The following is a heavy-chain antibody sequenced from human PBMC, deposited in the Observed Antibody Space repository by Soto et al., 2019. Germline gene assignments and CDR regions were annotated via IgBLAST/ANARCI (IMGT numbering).Heavy chain of an antibody. CDR3: ARGGYYDSSGSRNYYYYGMNV. CDR1: GGTFSSYA. J-gene: IGHJ6*02. CDR2: IIPIFGTA. Sequence: SVKVSCKASGGTFSSYAISWVRQAPGQGLEWMGGIIPIFGTADYAQKFQGRVTITADESTSTAYMELSSLRSDDTAMYYCARGGYYDSSGSRNYYYYGMNVWGQGTTVTVSS. D-gene: IGHD3-22*01. V-gene: IGHV1-69*13.